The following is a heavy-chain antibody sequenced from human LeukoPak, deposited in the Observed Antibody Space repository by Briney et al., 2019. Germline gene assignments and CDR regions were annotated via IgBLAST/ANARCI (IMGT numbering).Heavy chain of an antibody. Sequence: SETLSLTCAVYGGSFSDYYWSWIRQPPGKGLEWIGEINHSGSTNYNPSLKSRVAISVDTSKNQFSLKLSSVTAADTAVYYCARGHGNRARVLANDAFDIWGQGTMVTVSS. CDR1: GGSFSDYY. CDR2: INHSGST. CDR3: ARGHGNRARVLANDAFDI. J-gene: IGHJ3*02. V-gene: IGHV4-34*01. D-gene: IGHD1/OR15-1a*01.